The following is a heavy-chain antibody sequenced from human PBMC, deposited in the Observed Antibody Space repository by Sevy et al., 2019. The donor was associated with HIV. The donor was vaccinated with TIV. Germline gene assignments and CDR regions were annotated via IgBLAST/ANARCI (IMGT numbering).Heavy chain of an antibody. J-gene: IGHJ5*02. Sequence: SETLSLTCTVSGGSISSYYWSWIRQPPGKGLEWIGYIYYSGSINYNPSLKSRVTISVDTSKNHFSLKLSSVTAADTALYYCAGVGSSWYGQVNWFDPWGQGTLVTVSS. CDR3: AGVGSSWYGQVNWFDP. CDR2: IYYSGSI. D-gene: IGHD6-13*01. V-gene: IGHV4-59*01. CDR1: GGSISSYY.